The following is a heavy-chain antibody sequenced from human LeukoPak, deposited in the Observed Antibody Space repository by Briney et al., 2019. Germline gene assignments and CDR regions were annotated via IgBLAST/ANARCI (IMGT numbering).Heavy chain of an antibody. CDR1: GGSFSSGSYY. CDR3: ARGGGDWGFHQSDY. Sequence: PSETLSLTCTVSGGSFSSGSYYWSWIRQPAGKGLEWIGRIYTSGSTNYNPSLNSRVTISVDTYKNQFSLKLSSVTAADTAVYYCARGGGDWGFHQSDYWGQGTLVTVSS. V-gene: IGHV4-61*02. J-gene: IGHJ4*02. CDR2: IYTSGST. D-gene: IGHD2-21*01.